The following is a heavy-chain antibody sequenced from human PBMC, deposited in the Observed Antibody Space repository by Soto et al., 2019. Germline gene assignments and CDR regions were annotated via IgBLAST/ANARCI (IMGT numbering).Heavy chain of an antibody. CDR3: ARVGSGSGSYVPFDY. D-gene: IGHD3-10*01. CDR2: INPSSGST. Sequence: QVQLVQSGAEVKKPGASVKVSCKASGYTFTSYYMHWVRQAPGQGLEWMGIINPSSGSTSYAQKVQDRVTMARDTSTSAVYMELSSFRSVDTAVYYCARVGSGSGSYVPFDYWGQGTLVTVSS. CDR1: GYTFTSYY. J-gene: IGHJ4*02. V-gene: IGHV1-46*03.